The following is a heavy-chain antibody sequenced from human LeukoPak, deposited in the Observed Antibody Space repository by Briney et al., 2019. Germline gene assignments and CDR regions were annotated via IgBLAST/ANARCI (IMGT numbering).Heavy chain of an antibody. CDR2: IYSGGST. CDR3: ARAGLRRPFDY. CDR1: GFTVRRNY. J-gene: IGHJ4*02. V-gene: IGHV3-53*01. Sequence: GGSLRLSCVVFGFTVRRNYMSWVRQARGKGLEWFSLIYSGGSTHYADSVKGRFTISRDTSENTLFLQMNSLRAEDTAVYYCARAGLRRPFDYWGQGTLVTVSS.